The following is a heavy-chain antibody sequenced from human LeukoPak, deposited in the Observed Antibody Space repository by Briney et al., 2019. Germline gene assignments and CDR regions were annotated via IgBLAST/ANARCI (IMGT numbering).Heavy chain of an antibody. J-gene: IGHJ4*02. D-gene: IGHD6-13*01. CDR2: INTNSGNP. CDR3: AKDVRRLGIASSGFDY. V-gene: IGHV7-4-1*02. CDR1: GFTLTNYA. Sequence: ASAKVSCKASGFTLTNYAMNWVRQAPGQGLEWMGWINTNSGNPTYAQGFTGRFVFSEESSVSTTYLQISSLKAEDTAVYYCAKDVRRLGIASSGFDYWGQGSLVTVSS.